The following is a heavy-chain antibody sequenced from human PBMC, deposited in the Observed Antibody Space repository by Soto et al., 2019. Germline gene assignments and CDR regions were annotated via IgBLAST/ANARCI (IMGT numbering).Heavy chain of an antibody. V-gene: IGHV4-4*02. CDR3: SSRITDAPT. Sequence: QVQLQESGPGLVKPSGTLSLTCAVSGGSISSGWRTWVLQPPGKGLEWIGEILYSGTTNYNSSLNSRVTISIDNSKKQFSLILSSVTAADTAVYYCSSRITDAPTWGQGTLVTVSS. CDR2: ILYSGTT. D-gene: IGHD2-2*01. CDR1: GGSISSGW. J-gene: IGHJ5*02.